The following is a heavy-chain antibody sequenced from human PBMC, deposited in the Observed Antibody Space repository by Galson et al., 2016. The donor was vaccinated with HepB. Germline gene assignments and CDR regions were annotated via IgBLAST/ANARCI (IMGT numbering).Heavy chain of an antibody. J-gene: IGHJ4*02. CDR3: ARVAYVTSEFPSAYFNY. D-gene: IGHD3-22*01. CDR1: GYTFTRYD. CDR2: INAGNGNT. V-gene: IGHV1-3*01. Sequence: SVKVSCKASGYTFTRYDMHWVRQAPGQRLEWMGWINAGNGNTKYSQKLQGRVTITRDTSARTVYMELSSLRSEDTAVYYCARVAYVTSEFPSAYFNYWGQGTLVTDSS.